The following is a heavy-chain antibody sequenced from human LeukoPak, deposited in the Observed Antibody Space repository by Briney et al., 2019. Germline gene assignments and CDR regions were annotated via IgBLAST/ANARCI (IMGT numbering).Heavy chain of an antibody. J-gene: IGHJ6*02. V-gene: IGHV3-21*01. Sequence: PGGSLRLSCAATGFTLSSYSMNWVRQAPGKGLEWVSSISSSSTYIYYGDSVKGRFTISRDDAKNSLYLQMNSLRAEDTAVYYCARPRSGYDWTNYCGLDVWGQGTTVTVSS. CDR2: ISSSSTYI. CDR3: ARPRSGYDWTNYCGLDV. D-gene: IGHD5-12*01. CDR1: GFTLSSYS.